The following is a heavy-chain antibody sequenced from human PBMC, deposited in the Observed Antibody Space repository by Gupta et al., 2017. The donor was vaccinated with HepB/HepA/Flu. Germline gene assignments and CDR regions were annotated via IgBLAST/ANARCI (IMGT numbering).Heavy chain of an antibody. CDR3: AKGSESGSHCVGSAFDI. D-gene: IGHD1-26*01. CDR2: IRWNSGSI. Sequence: EVHLVESGVGLVQPGRSLRPSCPAPGFTFDVYAMHWVRQTPGKGLEWVSGIRWNSGSIGYADSVKGRFTISRDNAKNSLYLQMNSRRPEDMALYYCAKGSESGSHCVGSAFDIWGQGTMVTVSS. CDR1: GFTFDVYA. J-gene: IGHJ3*02. V-gene: IGHV3-9*03.